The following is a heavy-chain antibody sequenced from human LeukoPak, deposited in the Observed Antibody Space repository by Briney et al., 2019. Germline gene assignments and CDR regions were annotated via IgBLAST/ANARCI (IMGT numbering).Heavy chain of an antibody. Sequence: GGSLRLSCAASGFTFSSYWMSWVRQTPGKGLEWVANIKQDGSEKYYVDSVKGRFTISRDNAKNSLYLQMNSLRAEDTAVYYCARGFESWIQLWLNYYYYMDVWGKGTTVTISS. J-gene: IGHJ6*03. CDR3: ARGFESWIQLWLNYYYYMDV. D-gene: IGHD5-18*01. CDR1: GFTFSSYW. CDR2: IKQDGSEK. V-gene: IGHV3-7*01.